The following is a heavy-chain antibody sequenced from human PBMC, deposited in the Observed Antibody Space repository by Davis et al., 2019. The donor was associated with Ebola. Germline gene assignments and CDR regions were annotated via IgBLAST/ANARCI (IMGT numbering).Heavy chain of an antibody. Sequence: MPSETLSLTCAVSGASISSSWIRQPPGKGLEWIGYISYSGNTYYNPSLKSRVTISVDTCKKQFSLKLSSVTAADAAVYYCARGNWAYYFDYWGQGTLVTVSS. D-gene: IGHD7-27*01. CDR1: GASISS. J-gene: IGHJ4*02. CDR3: ARGNWAYYFDY. CDR2: ISYSGNT. V-gene: IGHV4-30-4*07.